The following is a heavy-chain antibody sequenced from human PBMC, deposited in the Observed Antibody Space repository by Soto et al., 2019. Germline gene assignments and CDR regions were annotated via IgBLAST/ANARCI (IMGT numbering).Heavy chain of an antibody. CDR3: AKDRGPASTIARPKDFQH. V-gene: IGHV3-30*18. Sequence: GGSLRLSCAASGFPFNTYGMHWVRQAPGKGLEWVAGVSYDGSNTYYADSVKGRFTISRDNYMNMMYLQMFNLRVDDTAVYYCAKDRGPASTIARPKDFQHWGQGTQVTVSS. CDR2: VSYDGSNT. CDR1: GFPFNTYG. J-gene: IGHJ1*01. D-gene: IGHD6-6*01.